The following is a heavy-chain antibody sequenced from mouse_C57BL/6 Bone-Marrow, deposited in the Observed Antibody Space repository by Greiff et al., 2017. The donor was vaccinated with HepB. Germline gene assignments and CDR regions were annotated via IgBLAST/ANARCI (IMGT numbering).Heavy chain of an antibody. J-gene: IGHJ2*01. V-gene: IGHV1-63*01. CDR3: ARCVITTVVATKYFDY. CDR1: GYTFTNYW. D-gene: IGHD1-1*01. CDR2: IYPGGGYT. Sequence: QVQLQQSGAELVRPGTSVKMSCKASGYTFTNYWIGWAKQRPGHGLEWIGDIYPGGGYTNYNEKFKGKATLTADKSSSTAYMQFSSLTSEDSAIYYCARCVITTVVATKYFDYWGQGTTLTVSS.